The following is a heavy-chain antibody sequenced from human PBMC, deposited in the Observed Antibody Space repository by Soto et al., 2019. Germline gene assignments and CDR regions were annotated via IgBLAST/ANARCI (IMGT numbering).Heavy chain of an antibody. CDR3: ARGPTSIAARYNWFDP. CDR2: IYYSGST. J-gene: IGHJ5*02. V-gene: IGHV4-31*03. Sequence: QVQLQESGPGLVKPSQTLSLTCTVSGCSISSGGYYWSWIRQHPGKGLEWIGYIYYSGSTYYNPSLKSRVTISVDTSKNQFSLKLSSVTAADTAVYYCARGPTSIAARYNWFDPWGQGTLVTVSS. D-gene: IGHD6-6*01. CDR1: GCSISSGGYY.